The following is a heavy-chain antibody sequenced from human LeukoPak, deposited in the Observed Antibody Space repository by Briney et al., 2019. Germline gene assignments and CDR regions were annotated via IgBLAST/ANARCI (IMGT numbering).Heavy chain of an antibody. CDR1: GGSISYYY. J-gene: IGHJ5*02. Sequence: SETLSLTCTVSGGSISYYYWSWIRQPPGKGLEWIGYIYYSGSTKYNPSLKSRVTISVDTSKNQFSLKLSSVTAADTALYYRARDLGPYNWFDPWGQGTLVTVPS. V-gene: IGHV4-59*12. CDR2: IYYSGST. CDR3: ARDLGPYNWFDP. D-gene: IGHD7-27*01.